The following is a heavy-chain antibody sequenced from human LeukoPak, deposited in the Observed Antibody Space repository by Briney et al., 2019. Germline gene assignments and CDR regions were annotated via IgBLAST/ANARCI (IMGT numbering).Heavy chain of an antibody. CDR2: IYTSGST. D-gene: IGHD2-21*01. Sequence: SETLSLTCTVSGGSISSYYWSWIRQPAGKGLEWIGRIYTSGSTNYNPSLKSRVTMSVDTSKNQFSLKLSSVTAADTAVYYCASELDYSDASDIWGQGTMVTVSS. CDR1: GGSISSYY. J-gene: IGHJ3*02. V-gene: IGHV4-4*07. CDR3: ASELDYSDASDI.